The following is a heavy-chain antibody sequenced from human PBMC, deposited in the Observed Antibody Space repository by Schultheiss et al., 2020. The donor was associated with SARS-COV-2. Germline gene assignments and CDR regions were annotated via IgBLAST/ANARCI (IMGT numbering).Heavy chain of an antibody. CDR2: IRSKAYGGTT. CDR3: TRVGAGRRIVVVPAAMAYGMDV. Sequence: GGSLRLSCAASGFTFSSYAMHWVRQAPGKGLEWVGFIRSKAYGGTTEYAASVKGRFTISRDDSKSIAYLQMNSLKTEDTAVYYCTRVGAGRRIVVVPAAMAYGMDVWGQGTTVTVSS. CDR1: GFTFSSYA. V-gene: IGHV3-49*04. J-gene: IGHJ6*02. D-gene: IGHD2-2*01.